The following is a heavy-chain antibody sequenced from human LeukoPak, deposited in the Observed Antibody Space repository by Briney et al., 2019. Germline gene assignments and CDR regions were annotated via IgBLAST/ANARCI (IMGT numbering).Heavy chain of an antibody. CDR2: IGSSSSPI. D-gene: IGHD6-6*01. CDR3: ARDGRALYSSSSDPYYYGMDV. Sequence: GGSLRLSCAASGFTFSSYNMNWVRQAPGKGLEWVSYIGSSSSPIYYANSVKGRFTISRDNAKNSLFLQMNSLRDEDTAVYYCARDGRALYSSSSDPYYYGMDVWGQGTTVTVSS. V-gene: IGHV3-48*02. J-gene: IGHJ6*02. CDR1: GFTFSSYN.